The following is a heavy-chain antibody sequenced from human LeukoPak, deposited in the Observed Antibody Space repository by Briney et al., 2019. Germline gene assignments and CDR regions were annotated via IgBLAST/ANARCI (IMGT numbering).Heavy chain of an antibody. CDR3: AKERLGGNYGDYAVDY. J-gene: IGHJ4*02. D-gene: IGHD4-17*01. CDR2: VSGSGDGT. V-gene: IGHV3-23*01. Sequence: GGSLRLSCAASGFTFSSYSMNWVRQAPGKGLEWVSSVSGSGDGTYYADSVKGRFTISRDNSKKTLDLHMDSLRAEDTAVYYCAKERLGGNYGDYAVDYWGQGTMVTASS. CDR1: GFTFSSYS.